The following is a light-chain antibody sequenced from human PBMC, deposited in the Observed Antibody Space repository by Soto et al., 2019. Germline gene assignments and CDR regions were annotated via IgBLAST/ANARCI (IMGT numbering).Light chain of an antibody. J-gene: IGKJ3*01. CDR1: QGISRW. CDR3: QQAKSFPLT. CDR2: SAS. V-gene: IGKV1-12*01. Sequence: DIQMTQLPSSMSASVGDRVTITCRASQGISRWLAWYHQKPGKAPNLLIYSASTLQSGVPSRFSGSGSGTDFTLTISSLQPEDFGTYYCQQAKSFPLTFGPGTKVDMK.